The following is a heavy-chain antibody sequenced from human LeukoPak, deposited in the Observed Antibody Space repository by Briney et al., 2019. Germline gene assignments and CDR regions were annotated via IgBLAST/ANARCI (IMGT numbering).Heavy chain of an antibody. CDR1: GGSISSSSYY. V-gene: IGHV4-39*01. CDR3: ARSTDQWLATY. J-gene: IGHJ4*02. Sequence: SETLSLTCTVSGGSISSSSYYWGWIRQPPGKGLEWIGSIYYSGSTYYNPSLKSRVTISVDTSKNQFSLKLSSVTAADSAVYYCARSTDQWLATYWGQGTLVTVSS. D-gene: IGHD6-19*01. CDR2: IYYSGST.